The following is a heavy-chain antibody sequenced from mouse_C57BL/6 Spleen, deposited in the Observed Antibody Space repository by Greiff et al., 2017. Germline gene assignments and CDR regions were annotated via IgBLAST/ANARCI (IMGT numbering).Heavy chain of an antibody. V-gene: IGHV3-6*01. Sequence: EVKLQESGPGLVKPSQSLSLTCSVTGYSITSGYYWNWIRQFPGNKLEWMGYISYDGSNNYNPSLKNRISITRDTSKNQFFLKLNSVTTEDTATYYCARDPYSNYEGGYFDYWGQGTTLTVSS. CDR2: ISYDGSN. D-gene: IGHD2-5*01. J-gene: IGHJ2*01. CDR1: GYSITSGYY. CDR3: ARDPYSNYEGGYFDY.